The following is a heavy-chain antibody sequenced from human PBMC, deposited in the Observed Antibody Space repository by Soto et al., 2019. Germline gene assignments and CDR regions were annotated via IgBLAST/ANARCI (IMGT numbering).Heavy chain of an antibody. D-gene: IGHD4-4*01. CDR1: GASISSNNYY. J-gene: IGHJ6*03. V-gene: IGHV4-39*02. CDR2: IYYSGST. CDR3: AKDQASNYVYYYYMDV. Sequence: SETLSLTCTVSGASISSNNYYWGWIRQPPGKGLEWIGSIYYSGSTYYNPSLRSRVTISVDTSKNQFSLKLSSVTAADTAVYYCAKDQASNYVYYYYMDVWGKGTTVTVSS.